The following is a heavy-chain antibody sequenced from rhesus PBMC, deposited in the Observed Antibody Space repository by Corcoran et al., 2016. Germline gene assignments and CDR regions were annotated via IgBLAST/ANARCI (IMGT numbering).Heavy chain of an antibody. CDR3: ARGSGSGLFDY. V-gene: IGHV4-80*01. Sequence: QVQLQESGPGLVKPSETLSLTCAVSGSSISSYWWNWIRQPPGKELEWIGDSKGNSGSTTYNPSLKSRVSISKDASKNQFSLKLTSVTAADTAVYYCARGSGSGLFDYWGQGVLVTVSS. CDR2: SKGNSGST. CDR1: GSSISSYW. D-gene: IGHD6-31*01. J-gene: IGHJ4*01.